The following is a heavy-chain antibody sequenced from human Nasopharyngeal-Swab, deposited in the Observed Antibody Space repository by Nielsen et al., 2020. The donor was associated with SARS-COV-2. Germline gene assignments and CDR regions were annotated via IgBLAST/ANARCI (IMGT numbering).Heavy chain of an antibody. J-gene: IGHJ6*03. CDR3: ARLLIAANGHYMDV. V-gene: IGHV4-31*02. D-gene: IGHD2-15*01. Sequence: RQAPGKGLEWIGYIYYSGSTYSNPSLKSRVTISVDTSKNQFSLKLSSVTAADTAVYYCARLLIAANGHYMDVWGKGTTVPSP. CDR2: IYYSGST.